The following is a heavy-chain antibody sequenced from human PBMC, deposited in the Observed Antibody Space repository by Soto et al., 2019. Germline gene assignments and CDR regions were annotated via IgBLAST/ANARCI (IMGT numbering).Heavy chain of an antibody. V-gene: IGHV3-30-3*01. CDR2: ISCDGSNR. J-gene: IGHJ4*02. Sequence: PGGSLRLSCAASGFSFSSYAMHWVRQAPGKGLEWVAFISCDGSNRYYADAGKGRFTISRDNSKNTLYLQMNNLRPEDTAVYSCARDSRLYYGILTAYSSNWNAIGGFDYWGQGTLVTVSS. D-gene: IGHD3-9*01. CDR3: ARDSRLYYGILTAYSSNWNAIGGFDY. CDR1: GFSFSSYA.